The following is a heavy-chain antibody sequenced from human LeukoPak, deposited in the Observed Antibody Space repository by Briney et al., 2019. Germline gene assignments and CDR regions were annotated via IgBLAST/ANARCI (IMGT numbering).Heavy chain of an antibody. CDR1: GFSFSSGYY. Sequence: SETLSLTCTVSGFSFSSGYYWGWIRQPPGKGLEWIGSIYYSGSTYNNPSLKSRVTISVDTSKNQFSLKLSSVTAADTAVYYCARAVEGIVVVVAATPEGAFDYWGQGTLVTVSS. D-gene: IGHD2-15*01. J-gene: IGHJ4*02. V-gene: IGHV4-38-2*02. CDR3: ARAVEGIVVVVAATPEGAFDY. CDR2: IYYSGST.